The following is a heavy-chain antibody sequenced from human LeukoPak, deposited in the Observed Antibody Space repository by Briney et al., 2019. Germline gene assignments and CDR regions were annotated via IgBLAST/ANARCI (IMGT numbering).Heavy chain of an antibody. J-gene: IGHJ4*02. V-gene: IGHV3-30*04. Sequence: PGGSLRLSCAASGFTFSSYAMHWVRQAPGKGPEWVAVISYDGSNKYYADSVKGRFTISRDNSKNTLYLQMNSLRAEDTAVYYCARVEGGSGYDSNYWGQGTLVTVSS. D-gene: IGHD5-12*01. CDR2: ISYDGSNK. CDR1: GFTFSSYA. CDR3: ARVEGGSGYDSNY.